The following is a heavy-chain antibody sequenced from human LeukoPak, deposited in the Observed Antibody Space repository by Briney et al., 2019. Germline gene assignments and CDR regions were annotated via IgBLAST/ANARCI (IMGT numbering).Heavy chain of an antibody. V-gene: IGHV3-30*19. CDR1: GFTFSSYG. CDR2: ISYDGSNK. CDR3: ASRGELLRAVDY. J-gene: IGHJ4*02. Sequence: GGSLRLSCAASGFTFSSYGMHWVRQAPGKGLEWVAVISYDGSNKYYADSVKGRFTISRDNSKNTLYLQMNSLRAEDTAVYYCASRGELLRAVDYWGQGTLVTVSS. D-gene: IGHD1-26*01.